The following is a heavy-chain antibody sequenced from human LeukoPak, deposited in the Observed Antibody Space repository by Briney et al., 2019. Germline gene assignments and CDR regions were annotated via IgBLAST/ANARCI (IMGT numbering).Heavy chain of an antibody. V-gene: IGHV3-30*18. J-gene: IGHJ4*02. Sequence: PGRSLRLSCTASRFTFSDYGMHWVRQAPGKGLEWVAFISYDGGNKYYADSVKGRFTISRDNSKNTLYLQMNSLRAEDTAVYYCAKELDYGGNSPFHYWGQGTLVTVSS. D-gene: IGHD4-23*01. CDR3: AKELDYGGNSPFHY. CDR1: RFTFSDYG. CDR2: ISYDGGNK.